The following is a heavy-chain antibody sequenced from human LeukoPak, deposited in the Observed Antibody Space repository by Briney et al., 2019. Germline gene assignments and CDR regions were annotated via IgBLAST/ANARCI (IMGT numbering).Heavy chain of an antibody. CDR1: GGSFSGHY. CDR3: ARDTNYYYDSSGYYLFDY. CDR2: INHGGST. Sequence: SETLSLTCAVSGGSFSGHYWNWIRQPPGKGLEWIGEINHGGSTNYNPSLKSRVTISVDTSQKQFSLRLSSVTAADTAVYYCARDTNYYYDSSGYYLFDYWGQGTLVTVSS. V-gene: IGHV4-34*01. D-gene: IGHD3-22*01. J-gene: IGHJ4*02.